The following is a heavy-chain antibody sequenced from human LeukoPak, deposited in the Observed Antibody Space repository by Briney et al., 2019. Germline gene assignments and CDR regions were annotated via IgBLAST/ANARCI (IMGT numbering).Heavy chain of an antibody. J-gene: IGHJ3*02. CDR1: GSTFDDYA. D-gene: IGHD6-19*01. CDR3: AKVPHSSGWAGDFDI. CDR2: ISWNSGSI. Sequence: PGGSLRLSCAASGSTFDDYAMHWVRQAPGKGLEWVSGISWNSGSIGYADSVKGRFTISRDNAKNSLYLQMNSLRAEDTALYYCAKVPHSSGWAGDFDIWGQGTMVTVSS. V-gene: IGHV3-9*01.